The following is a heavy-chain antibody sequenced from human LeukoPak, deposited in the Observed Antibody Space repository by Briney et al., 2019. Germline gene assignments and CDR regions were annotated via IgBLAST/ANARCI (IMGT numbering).Heavy chain of an antibody. V-gene: IGHV3-33*01. CDR2: IWYDGSNK. Sequence: PGGSLRLSCAASGFTVSSYGMHWVRQAPGKGLEWVATIWYDGSNKNYADSVKGRFTISRDNSKNTLFLQMNSLRGEDTAVYYCARDDGPNDYWGQGTLVTVSS. J-gene: IGHJ4*02. D-gene: IGHD4/OR15-4a*01. CDR1: GFTVSSYG. CDR3: ARDDGPNDY.